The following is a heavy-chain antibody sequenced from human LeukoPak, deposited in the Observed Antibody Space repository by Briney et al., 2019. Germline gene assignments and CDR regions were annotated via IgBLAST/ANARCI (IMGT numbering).Heavy chain of an antibody. D-gene: IGHD4-23*01. J-gene: IGHJ3*02. CDR1: GGSISSGSYY. V-gene: IGHV4-61*02. CDR3: ASNSGLAIYYGGNSGYAFDI. CDR2: IYTSGST. Sequence: SETLSLTCTVSGGSISSGSYYWSWIRQPAGKGLEWIGRIYTSGSTNYNPSLKSRVTISVDTSKNQFSLKLSSVTAADTAVYYCASNSGLAIYYGGNSGYAFDIWGQGTMVTVSS.